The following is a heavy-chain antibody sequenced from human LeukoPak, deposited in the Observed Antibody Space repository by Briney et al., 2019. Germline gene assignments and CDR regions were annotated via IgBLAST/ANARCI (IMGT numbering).Heavy chain of an antibody. CDR3: ARPDGYSSGPIDY. Sequence: SETLSLTCAVYGGSFSGHYWSWIRQPPGKGLEWIGEINHSGSTNYNPSLKSRVAISVDTSKNQFSLKLSSVTAADTAVYYCARPDGYSSGPIDYWGQGTLVTVSS. J-gene: IGHJ4*02. D-gene: IGHD6-19*01. CDR2: INHSGST. V-gene: IGHV4-34*01. CDR1: GGSFSGHY.